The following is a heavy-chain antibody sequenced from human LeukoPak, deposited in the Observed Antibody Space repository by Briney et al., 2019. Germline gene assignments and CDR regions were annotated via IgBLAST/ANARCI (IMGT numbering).Heavy chain of an antibody. V-gene: IGHV3-64*01. D-gene: IGHD2-2*01. J-gene: IGHJ4*02. Sequence: GGSLRLSCAASGFTFSSYAMHWVRQAPGKGLEYVSAISSNGGSTYYANSVKGRFTISRDNSKNTLYLQMNSLRAEDTAVYYCAREGSTLTTCFDYWGQGTLVTVSS. CDR2: ISSNGGST. CDR3: AREGSTLTTCFDY. CDR1: GFTFSSYA.